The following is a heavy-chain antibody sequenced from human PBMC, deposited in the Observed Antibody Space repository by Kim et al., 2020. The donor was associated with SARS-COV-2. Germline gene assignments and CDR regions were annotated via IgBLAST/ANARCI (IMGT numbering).Heavy chain of an antibody. J-gene: IGHJ3*02. D-gene: IGHD3-3*01. Sequence: FQGRVTITADESTSTAYMELSSLRSEDTAVYYCARDSHDFWSGLDAFDIWGQGTMVTVSS. V-gene: IGHV1-69*01. CDR3: ARDSHDFWSGLDAFDI.